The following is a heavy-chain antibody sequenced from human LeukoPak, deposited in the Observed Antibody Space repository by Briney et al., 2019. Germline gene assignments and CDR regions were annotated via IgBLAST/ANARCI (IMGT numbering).Heavy chain of an antibody. CDR1: GFSVSSDY. V-gene: IGHV3-53*01. CDR2: LYSGGST. Sequence: PGGSLRLSCVASGFSVSSDYMTWVRQAPGKGLEWVSVLYSGGSTYYADSVKGRLTTSRDNSKNTLYLQMNNLRVEDTAVYYCARYHTALNYWGQGTLVTASS. J-gene: IGHJ4*02. CDR3: ARYHTALNY. D-gene: IGHD5-18*01.